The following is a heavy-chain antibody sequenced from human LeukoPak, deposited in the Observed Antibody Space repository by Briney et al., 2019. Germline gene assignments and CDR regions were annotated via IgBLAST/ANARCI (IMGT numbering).Heavy chain of an antibody. CDR2: INHSGSI. CDR3: ARGRRYNY. J-gene: IGHJ4*02. D-gene: IGHD1-1*01. Sequence: SETLSLTCAVYGGPFSGYYWSWIRQPPGKGLEWIGEINHSGSINYNPSLKSRVTISVDTSKNQFSLKLSSVTAADTAVYYCARGRRYNYWGQGTLVTVSS. CDR1: GGPFSGYY. V-gene: IGHV4-34*01.